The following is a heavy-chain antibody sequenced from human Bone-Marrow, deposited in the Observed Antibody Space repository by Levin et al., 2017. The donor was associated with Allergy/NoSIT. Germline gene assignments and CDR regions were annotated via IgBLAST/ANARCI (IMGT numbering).Heavy chain of an antibody. CDR1: GFSFSTSW. CDR3: ARESDILAGDEYFFDS. CDR2: IKADASEN. Sequence: GGSLRLSCAASGFSFSTSWMSWVRQAPGKGLEWVASIKADASENFYLDSVKGRFTISRDDAKNSLYLQMNSLGGEESAVYYCARESDILAGDEYFFDSWGQGTLVSVSS. D-gene: IGHD3-9*01. J-gene: IGHJ4*02. V-gene: IGHV3-7*01.